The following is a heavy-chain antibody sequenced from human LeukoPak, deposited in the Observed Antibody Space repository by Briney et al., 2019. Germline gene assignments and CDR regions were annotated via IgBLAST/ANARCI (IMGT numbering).Heavy chain of an antibody. V-gene: IGHV3-48*04. CDR3: ARIDGPTVFTYYMDL. CDR1: GFSFNRRS. Sequence: PGGSLRLSCATSGFSFNRRSMNWVRHPPGKGLEWVSYISPRSETIYYAESVKGRFTVSRDDSKDSLYLQMHTLRAEDTAVYYCARIDGPTVFTYYMDLWGKGTTVTVAS. CDR2: ISPRSETI. J-gene: IGHJ6*03. D-gene: IGHD3-16*01.